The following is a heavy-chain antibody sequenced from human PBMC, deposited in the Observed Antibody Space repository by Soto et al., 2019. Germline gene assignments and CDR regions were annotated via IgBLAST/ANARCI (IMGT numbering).Heavy chain of an antibody. J-gene: IGHJ4*02. CDR3: ARHYDYVWGSYPGFDY. D-gene: IGHD3-16*02. CDR1: GGSISSSSYY. Sequence: QLQLQESGPGLVKPSETLSLTCTVSGGSISSSSYYWGWIRQPPGKGLEWIGSIYYSGSTSYTPSLKSRVTISVDTSKNQFSLKLSSVTAADTAVYYCARHYDYVWGSYPGFDYWGQGTLVTVSS. V-gene: IGHV4-39*01. CDR2: IYYSGST.